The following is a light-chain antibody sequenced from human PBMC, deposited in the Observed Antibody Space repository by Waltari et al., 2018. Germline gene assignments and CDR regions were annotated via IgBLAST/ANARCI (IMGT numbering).Light chain of an antibody. J-gene: IGKJ1*01. CDR3: QMYVRLPVT. Sequence: IVLTQSPGPLSLPPGERAALSCRASQSVGTYIAGYQQKPGQAPRLLIFGASNRATGIPYRFSGSGSGTDFSLTISRLEPEDFAVYYCQMYVRLPVTFGHGTRVEIK. V-gene: IGKV3-20*01. CDR2: GAS. CDR1: QSVGTY.